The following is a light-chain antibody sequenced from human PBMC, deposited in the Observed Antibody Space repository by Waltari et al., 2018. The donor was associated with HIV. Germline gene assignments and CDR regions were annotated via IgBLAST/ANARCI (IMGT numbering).Light chain of an antibody. CDR2: DAS. CDR1: QSVSTY. V-gene: IGKV3-11*01. Sequence: EIVLTQSPATLSLSPGERATLSCRASQSVSTYLAWYHKRPGQAPRLLIYDASNRATGIPARFSGSGSGTDFTLTISSLEPEDFAVYYCQHRKEWPPGATFGPGTKVDVK. CDR3: QHRKEWPPGAT. J-gene: IGKJ3*01.